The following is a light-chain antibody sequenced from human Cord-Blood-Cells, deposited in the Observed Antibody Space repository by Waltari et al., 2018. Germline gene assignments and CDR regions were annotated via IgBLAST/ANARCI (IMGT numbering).Light chain of an antibody. CDR2: QDS. CDR1: QLGDKY. Sequence: SYELTQPPSVSVSPGQTASITCSGDQLGDKYACWYQQQPGQSPVLVIYQDSKRPSGIPERFSGSNSGNTATLTISGTQAMDEADYYCQAWDSSTYVVFGGGTKLTVL. V-gene: IGLV3-1*01. J-gene: IGLJ2*01. CDR3: QAWDSSTYVV.